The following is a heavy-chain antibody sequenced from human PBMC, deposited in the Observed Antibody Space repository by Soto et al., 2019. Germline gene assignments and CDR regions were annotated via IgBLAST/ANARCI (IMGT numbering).Heavy chain of an antibody. D-gene: IGHD4-4*01. CDR2: MNPNSGNT. CDR1: GYTFTSYD. J-gene: IGHJ6*03. V-gene: IGHV1-8*01. Sequence: ASVKVSCKASGYTFTSYDINWVRQATGQGLEWMGWMNPNSGNTGYAQKFQGRVTMTRNSSISTAYMELSSLRSEDTAVYYCARSTVTGLYYYYYYYMDVWGKGTTVTVSS. CDR3: ARSTVTGLYYYYYYYMDV.